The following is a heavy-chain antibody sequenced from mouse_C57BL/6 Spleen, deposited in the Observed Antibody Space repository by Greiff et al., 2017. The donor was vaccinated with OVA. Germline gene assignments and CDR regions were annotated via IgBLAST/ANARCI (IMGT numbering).Heavy chain of an antibody. CDR2: IDPSDSYT. CDR1: GYTFTSYW. Sequence: QVQLQQPGAELVKPGASVKLSCTASGYTFTSYWMQWVKQRPGQGLEWIGEIDPSDSYTNYNQKFKGKATLTVDTSSSTAYMQLSSLTSEDSAVYYCAPYYSNYGWFAYWGQGTLVTVSA. D-gene: IGHD2-5*01. CDR3: APYYSNYGWFAY. J-gene: IGHJ3*01. V-gene: IGHV1-50*01.